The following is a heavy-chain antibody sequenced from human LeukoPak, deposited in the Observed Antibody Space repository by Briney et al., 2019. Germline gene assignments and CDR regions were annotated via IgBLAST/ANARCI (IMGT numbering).Heavy chain of an antibody. CDR1: GFTFSSYA. CDR2: ISGSGGST. D-gene: IGHD3-22*01. CDR3: AKGISGYYFCDY. V-gene: IGHV3-23*01. Sequence: GGSLRLSCAASGFTFSSYAMSWVRQAPGKGLEWVSAISGSGGSTYYADSVKGRFTISRDNSKNTLYPQMNSLRAEDTAVYYCAKGISGYYFCDYWGQGTLVTVSS. J-gene: IGHJ4*02.